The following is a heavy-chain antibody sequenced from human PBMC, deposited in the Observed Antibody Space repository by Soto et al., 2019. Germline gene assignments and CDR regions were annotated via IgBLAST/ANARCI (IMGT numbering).Heavy chain of an antibody. CDR1: GGSISNYY. Sequence: QVQLQESGPGLVKPSETLSLTCTASGGSISNYYWNWIRQPPGKGLEWIGNIHNSENTNYNPSLMRRLTISLDTSTNQCSLKMNSVTAADTAVYYCTTGSGWTSDHWGRGTLVTVSS. CDR3: TTGSGWTSDH. V-gene: IGHV4-59*08. CDR2: IHNSENT. D-gene: IGHD6-19*01. J-gene: IGHJ4*02.